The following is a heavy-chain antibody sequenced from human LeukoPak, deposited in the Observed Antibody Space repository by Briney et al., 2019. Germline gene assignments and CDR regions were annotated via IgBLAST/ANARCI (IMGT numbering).Heavy chain of an antibody. CDR2: IYTSGST. J-gene: IGHJ4*02. Sequence: PSETLSLTCTVSGGSISSGSYYWSWIRQPAGKGLEWIGRIYTSGSTNYNPSLKSRVTISVDTSKNQFSLKLSSVTAADTAVYYCARQSINEYSGTPYYFDYWGQGTLVTVSS. V-gene: IGHV4-61*02. CDR1: GGSISSGSYY. CDR3: ARQSINEYSGTPYYFDY. D-gene: IGHD1-26*01.